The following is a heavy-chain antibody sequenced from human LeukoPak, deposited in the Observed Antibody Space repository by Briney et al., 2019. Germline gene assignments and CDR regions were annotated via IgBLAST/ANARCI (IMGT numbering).Heavy chain of an antibody. J-gene: IGHJ4*02. CDR3: ARGERPPVRDPIPFDS. Sequence: SETLSLTCAVSGYSITRGYHWGWIRQPPGKALEWIGNIYHSGTTYLNPSLQTRVTISVDTSKNQFSLQLYSVTAADTAVYYCARGERPPVRDPIPFDSWGQGTLVSVSS. CDR1: GYSITRGYH. V-gene: IGHV4-38-2*01. CDR2: IYHSGTT. D-gene: IGHD1-1*01.